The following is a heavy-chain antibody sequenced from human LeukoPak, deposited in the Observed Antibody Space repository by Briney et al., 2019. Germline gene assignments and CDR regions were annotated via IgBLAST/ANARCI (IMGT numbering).Heavy chain of an antibody. J-gene: IGHJ4*02. Sequence: GGSLRLSCAASGFTFSSYAISWVRQAPGKGLEWVSVISGSGGSTYYADSVKGRFTISRDNSKNTLYLQMNSLRAEDTAVYYCATCPSSDYYSRLDYWGQGSLVTVSA. V-gene: IGHV3-23*01. CDR3: ATCPSSDYYSRLDY. CDR2: ISGSGGST. D-gene: IGHD3-22*01. CDR1: GFTFSSYA.